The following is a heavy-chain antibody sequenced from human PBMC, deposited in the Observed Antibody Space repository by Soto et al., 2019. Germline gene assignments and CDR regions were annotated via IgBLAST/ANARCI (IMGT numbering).Heavy chain of an antibody. CDR2: ISGSSGNT. CDR1: GFTFTNYA. Sequence: EVQLLESGGGLVQPGGYLRLSCAASGFTFTNYAMTWVRQAPGKGLEWVSRISGSSGNTYYSDSVKGRFSVSRDSSKNTLYPQMSSLRAEDTAVYYCAKHYYGPEHWGQGTLVTVSS. D-gene: IGHD3-10*01. J-gene: IGHJ4*02. CDR3: AKHYYGPEH. V-gene: IGHV3-23*01.